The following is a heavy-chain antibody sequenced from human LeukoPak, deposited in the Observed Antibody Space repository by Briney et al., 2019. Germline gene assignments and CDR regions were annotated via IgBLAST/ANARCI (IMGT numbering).Heavy chain of an antibody. D-gene: IGHD4-23*01. V-gene: IGHV4-59*08. Sequence: SETLSLTCTVSGGSISNYYWSWIRQPPGKGLEWMGYIYYSGSSNYNPSLKSRVTISVDMPKNQISLKLSSVTAADTAVYYCARSGLYGGKGGAFDIWGQGTMVTVSS. CDR3: ARSGLYGGKGGAFDI. CDR1: GGSISNYY. J-gene: IGHJ3*02. CDR2: IYYSGSS.